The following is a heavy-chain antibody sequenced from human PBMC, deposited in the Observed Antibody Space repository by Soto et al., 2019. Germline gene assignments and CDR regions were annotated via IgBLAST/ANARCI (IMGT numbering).Heavy chain of an antibody. J-gene: IGHJ6*02. D-gene: IGHD3-3*01. CDR3: AKDGSGWGAAYAYYYGMDV. CDR2: ISGSGGST. V-gene: IGHV3-23*01. Sequence: GGSLRLSCAASGFTFSSYAMSWVRQAPGKGLEWVSAISGSGGSTYYADSVKGRFTISRDNSKNTLYLQMNSLRAEDTAVYYCAKDGSGWGAAYAYYYGMDVWGQGTTVTVSS. CDR1: GFTFSSYA.